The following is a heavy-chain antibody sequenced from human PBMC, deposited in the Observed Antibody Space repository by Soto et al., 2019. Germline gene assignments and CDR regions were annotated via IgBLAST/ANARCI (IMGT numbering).Heavy chain of an antibody. J-gene: IGHJ3*02. CDR2: INPNSGGT. V-gene: IGHV1-2*04. CDR3: AVGMTPLTPHPFDI. CDR1: GYTFTGYY. D-gene: IGHD1-20*01. Sequence: ASVKVSCKASGYTFTGYYMHWVRQAPGQGLEWMGWINPNSGGTNYAQKFQGWVTMTRDTSISTAYMELSRLRSDDTAVYYCAVGMTPLTPHPFDIWGQGTMVTVSS.